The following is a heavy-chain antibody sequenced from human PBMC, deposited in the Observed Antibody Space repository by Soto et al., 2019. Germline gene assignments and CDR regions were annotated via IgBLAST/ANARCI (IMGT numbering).Heavy chain of an antibody. V-gene: IGHV1-8*01. CDR3: ATPGTLRFLEWTG. CDR2: MNPNSGNT. D-gene: IGHD3-3*01. CDR1: GYTFTSYD. Sequence: ASVKVSCKASGYTFTSYDINWVRQATGQWLEWMGWMNPNSGNTGYAQKFQGRVTMTRNTSISTAYMELSSLRSEDTAVYYCATPGTLRFLEWTGWGQGTLVTVSS. J-gene: IGHJ4*02.